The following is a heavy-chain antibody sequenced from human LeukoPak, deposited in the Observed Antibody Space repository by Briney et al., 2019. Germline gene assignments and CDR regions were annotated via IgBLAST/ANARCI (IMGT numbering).Heavy chain of an antibody. Sequence: PSETLSLTCTVSGGSISSGDYYWRWIREPPGKGLEWIGYIYYSGSTYYNPSLKSRVTISVDTSKNQFSLKLSSVTAADTAVFHCAGVRSVYCSSTSCFAYWGQGTLVTVSS. D-gene: IGHD2-2*01. CDR2: IYYSGST. J-gene: IGHJ4*02. V-gene: IGHV4-30-4*08. CDR3: AGVRSVYCSSTSCFAY. CDR1: GGSISSGDYY.